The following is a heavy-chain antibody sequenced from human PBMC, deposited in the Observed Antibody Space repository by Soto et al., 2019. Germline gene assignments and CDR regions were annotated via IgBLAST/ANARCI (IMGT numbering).Heavy chain of an antibody. CDR3: ARAFAVVRGKPPQEHLIDS. D-gene: IGHD3-10*01. CDR2: ISHSMNT. CDR1: GGTLSNYD. V-gene: IGHV4-59*01. Sequence: SETLSLTCIVSGGTLSNYDWNWFRQSPGKGLEWIGYISHSMNTNYNPSLRSRLTVSLDASKNQFSLKLSSVTATDTAVYYCARAFAVVRGKPPQEHLIDSWGQGILVTVSS. J-gene: IGHJ4*02.